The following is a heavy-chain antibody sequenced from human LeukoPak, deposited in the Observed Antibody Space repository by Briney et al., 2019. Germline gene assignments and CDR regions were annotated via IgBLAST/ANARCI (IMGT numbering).Heavy chain of an antibody. Sequence: ASVKVSCKASGYTFTGYYMHWVRQAPGQGLEWMGWINPNSGGTNYAQKFQGRVTMTRDTSTSTAYMELSRLRSDDTAVYYCAVSGSYYHWFDPWGQGTLVTVSS. V-gene: IGHV1-2*02. CDR1: GYTFTGYY. J-gene: IGHJ5*02. CDR3: AVSGSYYHWFDP. CDR2: INPNSGGT. D-gene: IGHD1-26*01.